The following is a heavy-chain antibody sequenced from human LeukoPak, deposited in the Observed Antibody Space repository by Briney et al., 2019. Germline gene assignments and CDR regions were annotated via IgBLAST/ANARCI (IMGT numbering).Heavy chain of an antibody. D-gene: IGHD2-15*01. Sequence: PGGSLRLSCAASGFTFSDYYMSWIRQAPGKGLEWVSAVSSTGGTTYYADSVKGRFTISRDNSKNTLFLQMNSLRAEDTAVYYCAKNGDRGAFCSGGTCYPYYYYMDVWGKGTTVIISS. V-gene: IGHV3-23*01. CDR1: GFTFSDYY. J-gene: IGHJ6*03. CDR2: VSSTGGTT. CDR3: AKNGDRGAFCSGGTCYPYYYYMDV.